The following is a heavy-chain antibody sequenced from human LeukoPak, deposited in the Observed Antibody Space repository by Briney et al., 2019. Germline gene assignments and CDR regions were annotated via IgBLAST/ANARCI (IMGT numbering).Heavy chain of an antibody. CDR3: ASPGGGVAGHFDY. Sequence: ASVKVSCKASGYTFTGYYMHWVRQAPGQGLEWMGWINPNSGGTNYAQKFKGRVTMTRDTSISTAYMELSRLRSDDTAMYYCASPGGGVAGHFDYWGQGTRVTVSS. J-gene: IGHJ4*02. D-gene: IGHD6-19*01. V-gene: IGHV1-2*02. CDR1: GYTFTGYY. CDR2: INPNSGGT.